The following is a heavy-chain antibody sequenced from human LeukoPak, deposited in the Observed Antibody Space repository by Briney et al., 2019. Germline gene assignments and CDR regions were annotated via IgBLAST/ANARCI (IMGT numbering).Heavy chain of an antibody. D-gene: IGHD3-9*01. CDR2: IYDSGDS. CDR3: VSHSDPLTGYSFDF. Sequence: PGGSLRLSCAASGFSVRNNYMTWVRQAPGKGLEWVSMIYDSGDSYYADSVKGRFTIARDNSKNTVSLQMNSLRVDDTAVYYCVSHSDPLTGYSFDFWGQGILVTVAS. J-gene: IGHJ4*02. CDR1: GFSVRNNY. V-gene: IGHV3-53*01.